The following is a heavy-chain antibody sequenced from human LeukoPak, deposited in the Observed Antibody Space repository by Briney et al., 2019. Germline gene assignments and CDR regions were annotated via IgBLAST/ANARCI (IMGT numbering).Heavy chain of an antibody. CDR3: ARDCPPHDYGDCLDY. D-gene: IGHD4-17*01. V-gene: IGHV3-66*01. CDR1: GFTVSSIY. J-gene: IGHJ4*02. Sequence: GGSLRLSCAASGFTVSSIYMSWVRRAPGKGLEWVSVIYSGGSTYYADSVKGRFTISRDNSKNTLYLQMNSLRAEDTAVYYCARDCPPHDYGDCLDYWGQGTLVTVSS. CDR2: IYSGGST.